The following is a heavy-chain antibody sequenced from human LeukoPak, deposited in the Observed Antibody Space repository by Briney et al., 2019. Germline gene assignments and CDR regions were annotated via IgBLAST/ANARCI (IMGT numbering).Heavy chain of an antibody. CDR1: GGSFSGYY. D-gene: IGHD3-16*02. CDR2: INHSGST. J-gene: IGHJ4*02. Sequence: SETLSLTCAVYGGSFSGYYWSWIRQPPGKGLEWIGEINHSGSTNYNPSLKSRVTISVDTSKNQFSLKLRSVTAADTAVYYCARAPYDYVWGSYRRTYDYWGKGTLVTVSS. CDR3: ARAPYDYVWGSYRRTYDY. V-gene: IGHV4-34*01.